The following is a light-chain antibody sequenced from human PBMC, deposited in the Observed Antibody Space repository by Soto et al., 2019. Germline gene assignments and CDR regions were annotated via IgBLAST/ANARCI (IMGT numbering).Light chain of an antibody. J-gene: IGKJ1*01. CDR2: AAS. V-gene: IGKV1-27*01. Sequence: DIQMTQSPSSLSASVGDRVIITCRASQGISNYLAWYQQKPGKVPKLLIYAASTLQSGVLSRFSGSGSGTDFTLTISSLQPEDVATYYCQKYNGAPRAFGQGTKVEVK. CDR1: QGISNY. CDR3: QKYNGAPRA.